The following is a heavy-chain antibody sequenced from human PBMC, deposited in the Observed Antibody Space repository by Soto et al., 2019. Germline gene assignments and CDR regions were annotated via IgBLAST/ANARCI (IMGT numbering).Heavy chain of an antibody. J-gene: IGHJ4*02. D-gene: IGHD2-2*02. CDR1: GFTFSTYA. V-gene: IGHV3-23*01. CDR3: AKEIVVVPAATPFDY. Sequence: GGSLRLSCAASGFTFSTYAMSWVRQAPGKGLEWVSTIGGSGGDRYFADSVKGRFTISRDNSKNMLYLQMNSLRADDTAVYYYAKEIVVVPAATPFDYWGQGTLVTVSS. CDR2: IGGSGGDR.